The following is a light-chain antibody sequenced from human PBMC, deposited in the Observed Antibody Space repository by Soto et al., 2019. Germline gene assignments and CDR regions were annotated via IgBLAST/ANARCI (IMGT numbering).Light chain of an antibody. CDR3: QQLNSYPLT. J-gene: IGKJ5*01. CDR1: QTLSSW. CDR2: KAS. Sequence: DIQMTQSPSTLSGSVGDRATITCRASQTLSSWLAWYQQKPGKAPKLLIYKASTLKSGVPSRFSGGGSGTEFTLTISSLQPDDFATYYCQQLNSYPLTFGQGTRLEIK. V-gene: IGKV1-5*03.